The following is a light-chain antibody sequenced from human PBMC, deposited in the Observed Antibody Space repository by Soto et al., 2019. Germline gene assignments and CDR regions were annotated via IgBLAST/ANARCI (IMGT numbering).Light chain of an antibody. CDR1: SSNIGTSYD. J-gene: IGLJ2*01. Sequence: QSVLTQPPSVSGAPGQIVTISCTGSSSNIGTSYDVHWYQQFPGTAPRLLIYGNNNRPSGVPDRFSGSKSGTSASLAITGLQVEDEADYYCQSYDSSLSGVLFGGGTKVTVL. CDR3: QSYDSSLSGVL. CDR2: GNN. V-gene: IGLV1-40*01.